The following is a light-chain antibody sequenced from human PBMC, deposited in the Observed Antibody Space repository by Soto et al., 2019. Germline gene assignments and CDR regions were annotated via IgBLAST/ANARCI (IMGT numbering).Light chain of an antibody. CDR2: DAA. Sequence: DIQMTQSPYSLSAAVGDRVTIAWRASRNINTYLNWYQQQPGKAPKLLMSDAASLQSGVPSRLSESGYGTDFAVTITSPQPEDFETYYCQQSSSAQFTVGPGTKADIK. J-gene: IGKJ3*01. V-gene: IGKV1-39*01. CDR3: QQSSSAQFT. CDR1: RNINTY.